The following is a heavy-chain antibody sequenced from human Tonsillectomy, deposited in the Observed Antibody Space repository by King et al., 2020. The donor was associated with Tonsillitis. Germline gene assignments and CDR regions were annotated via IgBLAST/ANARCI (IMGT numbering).Heavy chain of an antibody. CDR3: ARERVTMQANVGYFDY. V-gene: IGHV4-59*01. Sequence: QLQESGPGLVKPSETLSLTCTVSGGSISSYYWSWIRQPPGKGLEWIGYIYYSGSTNYNPSLKSRVTISVDTSKNQFSLKLSSVTAADTAVYYCARERVTMQANVGYFDYWGQGTLVTVSS. J-gene: IGHJ4*02. D-gene: IGHD1-1*01. CDR2: IYYSGST. CDR1: GGSISSYY.